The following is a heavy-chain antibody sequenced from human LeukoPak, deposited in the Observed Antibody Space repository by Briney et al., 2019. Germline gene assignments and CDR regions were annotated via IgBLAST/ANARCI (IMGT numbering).Heavy chain of an antibody. V-gene: IGHV3-33*01. CDR1: GFTFSSYA. CDR2: IWYDGSNK. J-gene: IGHJ4*02. D-gene: IGHD4-23*01. CDR3: ARGDYGGKTTRIFDY. Sequence: GRSLRLSCAASGFTFSSYAMHWVRQAPGKGLEWMAVIWYDGSNKYYADSVTGRFTISRDNSKNTVFLQMNSLRAEDTAVYYCARGDYGGKTTRIFDYWGQGTLVTVSS.